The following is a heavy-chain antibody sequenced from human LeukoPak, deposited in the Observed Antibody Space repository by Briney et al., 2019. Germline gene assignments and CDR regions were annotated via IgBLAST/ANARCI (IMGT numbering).Heavy chain of an antibody. D-gene: IGHD6-13*01. CDR1: GFTVSSNY. Sequence: GGSLRLSCAASGFTVSSNYMSWVRQAPGKGLEWVSVIYSGGSTYYADSVKGRFTISRDNAKNSLYLQMNSLRAEDTAVYYCARVSSSWYRVGYYYYYMDVWGKGTTVTVSS. V-gene: IGHV3-53*01. CDR3: ARVSSSWYRVGYYYYYMDV. CDR2: IYSGGST. J-gene: IGHJ6*03.